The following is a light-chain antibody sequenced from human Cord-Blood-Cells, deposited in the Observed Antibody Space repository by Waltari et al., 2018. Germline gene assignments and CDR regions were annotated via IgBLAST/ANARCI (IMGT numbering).Light chain of an antibody. CDR2: DAS. Sequence: EIVLTQSPATLSLSPGERPTLSCSASQSVSSYLAWYQQKPGQAPRLLIYDASNRATGIPARFSGSGSGTDFTLTISSLEPEDFAVYYCQQRSNWPPLTFGGGTKVEIK. V-gene: IGKV3-11*01. CDR3: QQRSNWPPLT. CDR1: QSVSSY. J-gene: IGKJ4*01.